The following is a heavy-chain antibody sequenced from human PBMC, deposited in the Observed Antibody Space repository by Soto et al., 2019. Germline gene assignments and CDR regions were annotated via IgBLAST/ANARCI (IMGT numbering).Heavy chain of an antibody. CDR3: EGGPTRSSSVPPVMDV. Sequence: LPETLSLTCAVYGGSFSGHYWSWIRQPPGKGLEWIGEINHSGSTNYNPSLKSRVTISVDTSKNQFSLKLSSVTAADTAVYYCEGGPTRSSSVPPVMDVWGQGTTVTVSS. CDR1: GGSFSGHY. D-gene: IGHD6-6*01. J-gene: IGHJ6*02. CDR2: INHSGST. V-gene: IGHV4-34*01.